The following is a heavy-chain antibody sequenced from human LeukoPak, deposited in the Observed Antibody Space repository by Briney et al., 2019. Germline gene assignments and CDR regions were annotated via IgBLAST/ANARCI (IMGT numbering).Heavy chain of an antibody. CDR3: ARQGNWGQSIEY. Sequence: PGESLKISCKGSGYTFTNYWIGWVRQMPGRGLECVGIIYPSDPDTSYSPSFQGQVTISADKSTSTAYLQWSSLKASDTAIYYCARQGNWGQSIEYWGQGTRVTVSS. CDR1: GYTFTNYW. J-gene: IGHJ4*02. D-gene: IGHD7-27*01. CDR2: IYPSDPDT. V-gene: IGHV5-51*01.